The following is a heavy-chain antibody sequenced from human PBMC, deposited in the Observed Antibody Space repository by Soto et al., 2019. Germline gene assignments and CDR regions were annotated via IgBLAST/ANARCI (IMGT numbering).Heavy chain of an antibody. D-gene: IGHD1-26*01. CDR1: GFTFSSYA. Sequence: EAHLVESGGGLVQPGRSRRLSCAASGFTFSSYAFNWVRQAPGKGLEWISYISVGGGSIFYADSVKGRFTNSRDDAQNSLYLQMNTLRDEDTAIYFCVRDDKWAFDIWGQGTTVIVSS. V-gene: IGHV3-48*02. J-gene: IGHJ3*02. CDR2: ISVGGGSI. CDR3: VRDDKWAFDI.